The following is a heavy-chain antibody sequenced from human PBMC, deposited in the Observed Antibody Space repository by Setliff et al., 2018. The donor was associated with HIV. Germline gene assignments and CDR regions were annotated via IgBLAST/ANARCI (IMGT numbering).Heavy chain of an antibody. CDR1: GYSLTTYG. CDR3: ARLGSGWSDSYYYAMDV. J-gene: IGHJ6*02. Sequence: ASVKVSCKTSGYSLTTYGISWVRQAPGHGLEWMGWISPYNGHTKSAQTFQGRVTMTIDTSTNSAYMELRSLRSDDTAVYFCARLGSGWSDSYYYAMDVWGQGTTVTVSS. V-gene: IGHV1-18*01. CDR2: ISPYNGHT. D-gene: IGHD6-19*01.